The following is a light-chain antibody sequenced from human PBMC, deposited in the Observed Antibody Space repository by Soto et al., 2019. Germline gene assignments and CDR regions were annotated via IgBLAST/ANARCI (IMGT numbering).Light chain of an antibody. V-gene: IGLV2-23*01. Sequence: QSALTQPASVSGSPGQSITISCTGTSSDVGSYNLVSWYQQHPGKAPKLMIYEGSKRPSGVSNRFSGSKSGNTASLTISGIKAEDEADYFCCAYAGSRSVVFGGGTKLTVL. CDR3: CAYAGSRSVV. CDR1: SSDVGSYNL. CDR2: EGS. J-gene: IGLJ2*01.